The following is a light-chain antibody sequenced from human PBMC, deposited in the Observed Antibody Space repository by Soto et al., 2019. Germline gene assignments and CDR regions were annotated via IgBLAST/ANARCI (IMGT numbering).Light chain of an antibody. Sequence: VLTQSPVTLSLSPGERATLSCRASQSVNAYLAWYQQKPGQAPRLLIYDASVRATGIPARFSGSGSGTDFTLTISSLEPDDSAVYYCQQHLGRHTFGQGTKVDIK. CDR2: DAS. CDR1: QSVNAY. V-gene: IGKV3-11*01. CDR3: QQHLGRHT. J-gene: IGKJ1*01.